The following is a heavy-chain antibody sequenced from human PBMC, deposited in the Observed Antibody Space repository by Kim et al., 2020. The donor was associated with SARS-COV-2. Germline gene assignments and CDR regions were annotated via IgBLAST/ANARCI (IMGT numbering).Heavy chain of an antibody. Sequence: TIYFAGSVKGRYTISRDNAKNALYLQMNSLRDEDTAVYYCARDRGPTGDYWGQGTLVTVSS. D-gene: IGHD1-1*01. V-gene: IGHV3-48*02. J-gene: IGHJ4*02. CDR3: ARDRGPTGDY. CDR2: TI.